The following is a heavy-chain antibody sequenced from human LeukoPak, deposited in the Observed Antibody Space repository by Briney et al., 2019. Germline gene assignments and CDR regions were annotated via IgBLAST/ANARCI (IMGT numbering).Heavy chain of an antibody. D-gene: IGHD6-13*01. Sequence: SETLSLTCAVSGASISSSYWWSWVRQPPGKGLEWIGEIYHSGSTNYTPSLRSRVTMSVDRSKNQFSLNLSSVTAADTAVYCCARGYSCTWTLNYWGQGTLVTVSS. CDR1: GASISSSYW. CDR2: IYHSGST. J-gene: IGHJ4*02. CDR3: ARGYSCTWTLNY. V-gene: IGHV4-4*01.